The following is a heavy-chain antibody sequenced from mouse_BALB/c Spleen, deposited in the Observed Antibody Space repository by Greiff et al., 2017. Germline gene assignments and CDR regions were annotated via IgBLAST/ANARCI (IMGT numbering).Heavy chain of an antibody. CDR2: IRLKSNNYAT. CDR3: TYGYWDYYAMDY. CDR1: GFTFSNYW. J-gene: IGHJ4*01. D-gene: IGHD2-2*01. Sequence: EVKLLESGGGLVQPGGSMKLSCVASGFTFSNYWMNWVRQSPEKGLEWVAEIRLKSNNYATHYAESVKGRFTISRDDSKSSVYLQMNNLRAEDTGIYYCTYGYWDYYAMDYWGQGTSVTVSS. V-gene: IGHV6-6*02.